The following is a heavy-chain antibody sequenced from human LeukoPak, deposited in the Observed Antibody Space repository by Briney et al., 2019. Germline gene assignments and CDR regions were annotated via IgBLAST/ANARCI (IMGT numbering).Heavy chain of an antibody. V-gene: IGHV3-23*01. D-gene: IGHD1-26*01. J-gene: IGHJ4*02. CDR1: GFTFSSYA. Sequence: GGSLRLSCAAAGFTFSSYAMSWVRQAPGKGLEWVAAISGSGATTYYADSVKGRFTISRDNSKNTLYLQMNSLRVEDTAVYYCAKLGATVGYSPIDYWGQGTLVTVSS. CDR2: ISGSGATT. CDR3: AKLGATVGYSPIDY.